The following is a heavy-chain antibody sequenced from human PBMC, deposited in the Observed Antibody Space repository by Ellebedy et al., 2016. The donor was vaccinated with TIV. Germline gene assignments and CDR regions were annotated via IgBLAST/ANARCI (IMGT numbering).Heavy chain of an antibody. CDR1: DGSITNYY. D-gene: IGHD6-25*01. CDR3: ATEGRGRWYFDL. J-gene: IGHJ2*01. Sequence: MPGGSLRLSCSVSDGSITNYYWSWLRQPPGKGLEWIGYIHYSGSTNYNPSLNSRVTISLDTAKNQFSLNLSSVTAADTAVYYCATEGRGRWYFDLWGRGTPVTVSS. V-gene: IGHV4-59*01. CDR2: IHYSGST.